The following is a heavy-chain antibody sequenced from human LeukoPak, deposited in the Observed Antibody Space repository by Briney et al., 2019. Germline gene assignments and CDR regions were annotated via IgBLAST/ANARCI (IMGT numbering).Heavy chain of an antibody. Sequence: GGSLRLSCAASGFTFSSYARSWVRQAPGKGLEWVSAISGSGGSTYYADSVKGRFTISRDNSKNTLYLQMNSLRAEDTAVYYCAKGGGYRCSTSCPYYYYYYYMDVWGKGTTVTVSS. D-gene: IGHD2-2*01. CDR3: AKGGGYRCSTSCPYYYYYYYMDV. CDR1: GFTFSSYA. CDR2: ISGSGGST. V-gene: IGHV3-23*01. J-gene: IGHJ6*03.